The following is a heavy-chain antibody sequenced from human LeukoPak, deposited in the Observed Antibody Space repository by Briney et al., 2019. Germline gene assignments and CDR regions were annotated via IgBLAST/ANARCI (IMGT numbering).Heavy chain of an antibody. J-gene: IGHJ6*02. D-gene: IGHD4-17*01. CDR1: GFTFSSYG. V-gene: IGHV3-30*18. CDR3: AKDLTTVTTSYYYGMDV. CDR2: ISYDGSNK. Sequence: GGSPRLSCAASGFTFSSYGMHWVRQAPGKGLEWVAVISYDGSNKYYADSVKGRFTISRDNSKNTLYLQMNSLRAEDTAVYYCAKDLTTVTTSYYYGMDVWGQGTTVTVSS.